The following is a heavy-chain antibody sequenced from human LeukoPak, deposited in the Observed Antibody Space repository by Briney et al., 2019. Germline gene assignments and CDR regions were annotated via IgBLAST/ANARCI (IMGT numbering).Heavy chain of an antibody. V-gene: IGHV3-21*03. D-gene: IGHD6-19*01. Sequence: PGGSLRLSCAASGFTFISYSMNWVRHAPGKGLEWVSSISSSSSYIYYADSVKGRFTISRDNAKNSLYLQMNSLRAEDTAVYYCARGGVYSRGWYVDYWGQGTLVTVSS. CDR1: GFTFISYS. CDR2: ISSSSSYI. CDR3: ARGGVYSRGWYVDY. J-gene: IGHJ4*02.